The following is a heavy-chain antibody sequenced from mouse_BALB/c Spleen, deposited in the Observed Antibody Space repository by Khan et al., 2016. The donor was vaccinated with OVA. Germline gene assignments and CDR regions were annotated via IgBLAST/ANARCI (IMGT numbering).Heavy chain of an antibody. D-gene: IGHD2-14*01. CDR3: ARVYDFFAS. CDR2: INPNTDNI. J-gene: IGHJ3*01. Sequence: VQLKQSGPDLVKPGASVKISCKASGYSFTLYYMSWVKQSHGKSLEWIGRINPNTDNINYNQEFKGKAMLTVDKSSNTAYMELRSLTSEDSAVYFCARVYDFFASWGQGTLVTVSP. CDR1: GYSFTLYY. V-gene: IGHV1-26*01.